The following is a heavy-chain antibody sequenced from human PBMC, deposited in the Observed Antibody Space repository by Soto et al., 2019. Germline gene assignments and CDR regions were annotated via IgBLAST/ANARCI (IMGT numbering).Heavy chain of an antibody. CDR2: VSYDGSKE. V-gene: IGHV3-30*03. Sequence: QVQLVESGGGVVQPGRSLRLSCAASGFTFSDYGIHWVRQAPGKGLEWVAVVSYDGSKEYYADSVKGRFTISRDNSKNTLYRQMNSLRAEDTAIYYCARTSPTSHYWYFDLWGRGTLVNVSS. D-gene: IGHD6-6*01. CDR1: GFTFSDYG. J-gene: IGHJ2*01. CDR3: ARTSPTSHYWYFDL.